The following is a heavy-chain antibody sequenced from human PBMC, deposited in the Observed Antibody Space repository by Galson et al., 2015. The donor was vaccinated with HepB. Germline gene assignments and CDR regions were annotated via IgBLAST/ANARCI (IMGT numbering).Heavy chain of an antibody. CDR2: IYYSGST. CDR1: GGSISSSSYY. V-gene: IGHV4-39*01. CDR3: ARLIGFGSGFDP. Sequence: ETLSLTCTVSGGSISSSSYYWGWIRQPPGKGLEWIGSIYYSGSTYYNPSLKSRVTISVDTSKNQFSLKLSSVTAADTAVYYCARLIGFGSGFDPWGQGTLVTVSS. J-gene: IGHJ5*02. D-gene: IGHD2-15*01.